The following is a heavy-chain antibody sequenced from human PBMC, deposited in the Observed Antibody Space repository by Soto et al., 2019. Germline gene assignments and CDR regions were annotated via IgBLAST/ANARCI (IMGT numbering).Heavy chain of an antibody. CDR1: GYTFTSYD. CDR3: AREGFCSSTSCYAGNNWFDP. CDR2: MNPNSGNT. D-gene: IGHD2-2*01. V-gene: IGHV1-8*01. Sequence: QVQLVQSGAEVKKPGASVKVYCKASGYTFTSYDLNWVRQATGQGLEWMGWMNPNSGNTGYAQKFQGRVTMTRNTSISTAYRELSSLRSEDTAVYYCAREGFCSSTSCYAGNNWFDPWGQGTLVTVSS. J-gene: IGHJ5*02.